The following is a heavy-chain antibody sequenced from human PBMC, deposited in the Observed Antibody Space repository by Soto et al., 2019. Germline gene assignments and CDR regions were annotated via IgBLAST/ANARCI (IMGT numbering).Heavy chain of an antibody. Sequence: PGGSLRLSCAAYGFTFDDYVMHWVRQAPGKGLEWVASVNWNGRTTFYAAAVKGRFRASRDNGKNSLYLEMTSLRPNDTALYFCANAREYNYALDHWGQGILVTVSS. CDR1: GFTFDDYV. CDR3: ANAREYNYALDH. J-gene: IGHJ4*02. D-gene: IGHD2-2*01. V-gene: IGHV3-9*01. CDR2: VNWNGRTT.